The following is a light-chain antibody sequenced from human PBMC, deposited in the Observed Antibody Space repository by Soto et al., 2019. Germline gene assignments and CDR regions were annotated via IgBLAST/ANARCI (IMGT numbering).Light chain of an antibody. CDR3: QHYGTSPRYT. J-gene: IGKJ2*01. CDR2: GAS. V-gene: IGKV3-20*01. CDR1: QAVTNNY. Sequence: ETILTQSPGTLSLSPGERATLSCKTSQAVTNNYLAWYQQKFGQAPRLLIYGASSRATGIPDRFSGSGSGTDFTLPISRLEPEAFVVYFCQHYGTSPRYTFGQGTKLEVK.